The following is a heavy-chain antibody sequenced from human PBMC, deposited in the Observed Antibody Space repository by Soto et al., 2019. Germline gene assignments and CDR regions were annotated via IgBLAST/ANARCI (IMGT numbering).Heavy chain of an antibody. CDR2: ISGSAYGT. V-gene: IGHV3-23*01. CDR1: GVTFSNYA. J-gene: IGHJ6*03. D-gene: IGHD1-20*01. Sequence: EVQLLESGGELVQPGGSLRLSCAVSGVTFSNYAMSWVRQAPGKGLEWVAGISGSAYGTFYADSVKGRFIISRDNSKDTLYLQMNSIRAEDTATYYCAKATNNWNFNYYMGVWGKGTTVTVSS. CDR3: AKATNNWNFNYYMGV.